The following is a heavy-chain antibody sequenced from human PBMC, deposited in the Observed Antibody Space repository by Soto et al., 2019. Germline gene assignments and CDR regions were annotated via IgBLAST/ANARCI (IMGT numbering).Heavy chain of an antibody. CDR1: GYTFTSYY. D-gene: IGHD3-3*01. J-gene: IGHJ6*02. V-gene: IGHV1-46*01. CDR2: INPSGGST. CDR3: ARDEAITIFGVVIIPNYYYYGMDV. Sequence: GASVKVSCKASGYTFTSYYMNWVRQAPGQGLEWMGIINPSGGSTSYAQKFQGRVTMTRDTSTSTVYMELSSLRSEDTAVYYCARDEAITIFGVVIIPNYYYYGMDVWGQGTTVTVSS.